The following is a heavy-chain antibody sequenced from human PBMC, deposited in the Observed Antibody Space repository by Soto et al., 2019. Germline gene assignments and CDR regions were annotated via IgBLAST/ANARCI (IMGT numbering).Heavy chain of an antibody. Sequence: SETLSLTCAVSGYSISSGYYWGWIRQPPGKGLEWIGSIYHSGSTYYNPSLKSRVTISVDTSKNQFSLKLSSVTAADTTVYYCARDGIVVVPAATYYYGMDVWGQGTTVTV. J-gene: IGHJ6*02. V-gene: IGHV4-38-2*02. CDR3: ARDGIVVVPAATYYYGMDV. D-gene: IGHD2-2*01. CDR1: GYSISSGYY. CDR2: IYHSGST.